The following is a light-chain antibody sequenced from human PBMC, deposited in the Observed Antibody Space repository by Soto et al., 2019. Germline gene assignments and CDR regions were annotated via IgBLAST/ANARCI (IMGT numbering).Light chain of an antibody. CDR1: QSVSSSY. Sequence: EIVLTQSPGTLSLSPGERATLSCRASQSVSSSYLAWYQQKPGQAPRLLIYGASSRATGIPDRFSGSGSGADFTRTISGLEPEDFAVYYCQQYGSAPRLTFGGGTKVEIK. J-gene: IGKJ4*01. CDR3: QQYGSAPRLT. CDR2: GAS. V-gene: IGKV3-20*01.